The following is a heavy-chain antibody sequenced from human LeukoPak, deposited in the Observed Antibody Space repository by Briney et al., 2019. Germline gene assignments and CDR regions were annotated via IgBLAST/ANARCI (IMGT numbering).Heavy chain of an antibody. CDR3: AKPFAYSSSWDYFDY. CDR1: GFPFSSYG. CDR2: ISYDGSNK. J-gene: IGHJ4*02. V-gene: IGHV3-30*18. D-gene: IGHD6-13*01. Sequence: PGRSLRLSCAASGFPFSSYGMHWVRPAPGKGLGWVAVISYDGSNKYYSDSVKGRFTISRDNSKNMLYLQMNSLRAEDTAVYYCAKPFAYSSSWDYFDYWGQGTLVTVSS.